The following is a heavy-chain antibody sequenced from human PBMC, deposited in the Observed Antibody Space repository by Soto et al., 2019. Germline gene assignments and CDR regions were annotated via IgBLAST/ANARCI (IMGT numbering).Heavy chain of an antibody. CDR3: AREGRYLSGGRCSLYMDV. V-gene: IGHV1-8*01. CDR2: MNPNSGNT. Sequence: ASVKVSCKASGYTFTSYDINWVRQATGQGLEWMGWMNPNSGNTGYAQKFQGRVTMTRNTSISTAYMELSSLRSEDTAVYYCAREGRYLSGGRCSLYMDVWGKGTTVTVSS. CDR1: GYTFTSYD. J-gene: IGHJ6*03. D-gene: IGHD2-15*01.